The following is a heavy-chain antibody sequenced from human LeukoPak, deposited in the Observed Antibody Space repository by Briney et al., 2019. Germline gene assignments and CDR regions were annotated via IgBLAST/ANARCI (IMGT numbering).Heavy chain of an antibody. V-gene: IGHV3-7*01. CDR2: IKRDGTDK. J-gene: IGHJ4*02. D-gene: IGHD6-19*01. CDR3: TRALYNTGWYPDYFDS. CDR1: GSTFSSHT. Sequence: GGSLRLSCAASGSTFSSHTMSWVRQAPGKGLEWLANIKRDGTDKYYVGSVEGRFTISRDNAKNSLFLQMSSLRAEDTAIYYCTRALYNTGWYPDYFDSWGQGTLVTVSS.